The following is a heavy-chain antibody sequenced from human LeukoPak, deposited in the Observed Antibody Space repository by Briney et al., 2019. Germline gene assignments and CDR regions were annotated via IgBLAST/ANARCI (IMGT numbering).Heavy chain of an antibody. D-gene: IGHD6-13*01. CDR2: ISGSGGST. CDR1: GFTFSSYA. J-gene: IGHJ6*02. CDR3: AKDSWDGLKYSSSWYYYYYYYGMDV. V-gene: IGHV3-23*01. Sequence: SGGSLRLSCAASGFTFSSYAMSWVRQAPGKGLEWVSAISGSGGSTYYADSVKGRFTISRDNSKTTLYLQMNSLRAEDTAVYYCAKDSWDGLKYSSSWYYYYYYYGMDVWGQGTTVTVSS.